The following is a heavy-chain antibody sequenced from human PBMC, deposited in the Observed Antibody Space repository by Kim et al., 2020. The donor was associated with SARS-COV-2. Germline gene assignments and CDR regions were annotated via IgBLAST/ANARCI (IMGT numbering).Heavy chain of an antibody. CDR2: SGST. Sequence: SGSTYYNPSLKSRVTISLDTSKNQFSLKLSSVTAADTAVYYCARGQAFDIWGQGTMVTVSS. CDR3: ARGQAFDI. V-gene: IGHV4-30-2*04. J-gene: IGHJ3*02.